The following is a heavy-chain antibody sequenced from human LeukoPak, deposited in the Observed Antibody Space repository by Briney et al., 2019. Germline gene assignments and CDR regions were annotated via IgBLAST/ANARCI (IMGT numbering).Heavy chain of an antibody. CDR1: GGSFSGYY. V-gene: IGHV4-34*01. J-gene: IGHJ2*01. D-gene: IGHD4-23*01. CDR2: INHSGST. Sequence: PSETLSLTCAVYGGSFSGYYWSWIRQPPGKGLEWIGEINHSGSTNYNPSLKSRATISVDMSKNQFSLNLRSVTAADTAVYYCARDPPPDYGGNWYFDLWGRGTLVTVSS. CDR3: ARDPPPDYGGNWYFDL.